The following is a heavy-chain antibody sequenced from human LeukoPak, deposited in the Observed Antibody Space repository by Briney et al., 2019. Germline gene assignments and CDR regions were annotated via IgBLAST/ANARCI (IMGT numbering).Heavy chain of an antibody. D-gene: IGHD5-24*01. CDR2: IDSDGTRT. J-gene: IGHJ4*02. CDR3: ARVEGDGYNLYFDL. Sequence: GGSLRLSCAASGFSLSGYLMHWVRQAPGKGLVWVSRIDSDGTRTTYADSVKGRFTVSRDNAKNTLFLQVNTLRVEDSAVYYCARVEGDGYNLYFDLWGQGTLVTVSS. CDR1: GFSLSGYL. V-gene: IGHV3-74*01.